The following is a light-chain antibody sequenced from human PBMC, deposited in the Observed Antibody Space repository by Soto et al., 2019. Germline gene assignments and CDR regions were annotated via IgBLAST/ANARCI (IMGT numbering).Light chain of an antibody. Sequence: EIVMTQSPATLSVSPGGRATLSCTASQSVSSNLAWYQQKPGQAPGLLIYGASTRATGVPARFGGSGSGTVFTLTISSLQSEDSAVYYCQQYNDWPGGTFGQGTKLDIK. V-gene: IGKV3-15*01. CDR3: QQYNDWPGGT. J-gene: IGKJ2*01. CDR2: GAS. CDR1: QSVSSN.